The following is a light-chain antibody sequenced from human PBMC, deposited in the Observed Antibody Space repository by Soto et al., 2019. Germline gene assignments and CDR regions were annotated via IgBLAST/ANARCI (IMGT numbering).Light chain of an antibody. CDR2: QTS. CDR1: QYINTR. V-gene: IGKV3D-11*01. J-gene: IGKJ1*01. Sequence: EIVWTQSPATLSSFPGGRVTLSCRASQYINTRLAWYQHRPGQAPRRLIYQTSIRAAGIPARFSARGSGADFTLTIPDLQHEDFALYSCHQRQSRHRTVGQGTTADTK. CDR3: HQRQSRHRT.